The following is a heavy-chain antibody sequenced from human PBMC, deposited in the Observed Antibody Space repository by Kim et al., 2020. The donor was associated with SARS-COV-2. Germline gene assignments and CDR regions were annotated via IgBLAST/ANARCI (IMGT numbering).Heavy chain of an antibody. CDR2: T. D-gene: IGHD4-17*01. CDR3: AKAVTYGRFDY. Sequence: TYYADSVKGRFTISRDNSKNTLYLQMNSLRAEDTAVYYCAKAVTYGRFDYWGQGTLVTVSS. J-gene: IGHJ4*02. V-gene: IGHV3-23*01.